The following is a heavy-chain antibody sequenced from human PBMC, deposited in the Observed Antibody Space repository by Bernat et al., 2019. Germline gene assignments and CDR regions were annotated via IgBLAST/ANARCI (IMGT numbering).Heavy chain of an antibody. V-gene: IGHV2-70*04. Sequence: QVTLKESGPALVKPTQTLTLTCTFSGFSLSTSGMRVSWIRQPPGKALEWLARIDWDDDKFYSTSLKTRLTISKDTSKNQVVLTMTNMDPVDTATYYCARTALVPYDYDSSGYYFDYWGQGTLVTVSS. CDR1: GFSLSTSGMR. CDR2: IDWDDDK. CDR3: ARTALVPYDYDSSGYYFDY. J-gene: IGHJ4*02. D-gene: IGHD3-22*01.